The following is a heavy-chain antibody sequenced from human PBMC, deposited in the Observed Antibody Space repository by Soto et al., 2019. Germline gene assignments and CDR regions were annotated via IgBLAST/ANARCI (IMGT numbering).Heavy chain of an antibody. CDR2: IYYSGST. J-gene: IGHJ4*02. Sequence: SETLPLTCTVSGVSISSYYWSWIRQPPGKGLEWIGYIYYSGSTNYNPSLKSRVTISVDTSKNQFSLKLSSVTAADTAVYYCARGDYGDPTDYWGQGTLVTVSS. CDR3: ARGDYGDPTDY. V-gene: IGHV4-59*01. D-gene: IGHD4-17*01. CDR1: GVSISSYY.